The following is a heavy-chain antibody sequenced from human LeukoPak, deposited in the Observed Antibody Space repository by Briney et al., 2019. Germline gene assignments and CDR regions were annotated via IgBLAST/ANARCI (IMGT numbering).Heavy chain of an antibody. V-gene: IGHV3-23*01. CDR1: GFTFSSYA. CDR3: AKDSIAVAGRRGGFDY. Sequence: GGSLRLSCAASGFTFSSYAMSWVRQAPGKGLEWVSDVSGSGGSTYYADPVKGRFTISRDKSKNTLYRQMNSLRTEDTAVDYCAKDSIAVAGRRGGFDYWGQGTLVTVSS. CDR2: VSGSGGST. D-gene: IGHD6-19*01. J-gene: IGHJ4*02.